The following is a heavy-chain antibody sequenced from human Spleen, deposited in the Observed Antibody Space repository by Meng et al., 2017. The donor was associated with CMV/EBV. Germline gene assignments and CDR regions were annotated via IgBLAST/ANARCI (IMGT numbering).Heavy chain of an antibody. CDR1: GFTFSSYW. CDR2: ISKSINTI. Sequence: GGSLRLSCAASGFTFSSYWMSWVRLAAGKGLEWISYISKSINTIYYADSVKGRFTISRDNAKNSLFLQMNSLRAEDTAVYYCASWYSSDWVHGFDIWGQGTMVTVSS. V-gene: IGHV3-48*04. D-gene: IGHD6-19*01. J-gene: IGHJ3*02. CDR3: ASWYSSDWVHGFDI.